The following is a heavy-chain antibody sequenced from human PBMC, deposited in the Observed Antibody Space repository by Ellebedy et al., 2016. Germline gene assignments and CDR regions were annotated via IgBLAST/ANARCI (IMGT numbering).Heavy chain of an antibody. CDR3: ARDVNDAFDI. V-gene: IGHV4-59*01. J-gene: IGHJ3*02. CDR1: GGSFSGYY. CDR2: IYYSGST. Sequence: SQTLSLTXXVYGGSFSGYYWSWIRQPPGKGLEWIGYIYYSGSTNYNPSLKSRVTISVDTSKNQFSLKLSSVTAADTAVYYCARDVNDAFDIWGQGTMVTVSS.